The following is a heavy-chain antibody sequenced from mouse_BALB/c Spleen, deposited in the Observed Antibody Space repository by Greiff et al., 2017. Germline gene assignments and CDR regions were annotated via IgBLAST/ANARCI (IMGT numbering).Heavy chain of an antibody. J-gene: IGHJ1*01. D-gene: IGHD2-4*01. CDR1: GYTFTNHH. CDR2: INPYNDDT. V-gene: IGHV1S45*01. CDR3: ARGYDYDGGPFDV. Sequence: EVQLQQSGAELVRPWASVSISCKAFGYTFTNHHINWVKQRPGQGLDWIGYINPYNDDTSYNQKFKGKATLTVDKSSSTAYMELSSLTSEDSAVYDCARGYDYDGGPFDVWGAGATVTVSS.